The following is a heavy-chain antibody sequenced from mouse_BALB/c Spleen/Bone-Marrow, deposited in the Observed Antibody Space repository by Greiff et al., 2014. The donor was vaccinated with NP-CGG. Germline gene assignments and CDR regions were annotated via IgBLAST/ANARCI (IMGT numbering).Heavy chain of an antibody. J-gene: IGHJ2*01. Sequence: EVKLVESGPGLVKPSQSLSLTCTVPGYSITSDYAWNWIRQFPGNKLEWMGYIPYSVSTSYNPSLKSRISITRDTSKNQFFLQLNSGTTEDTATDYCERSGVATRYCNYWGQGTTLTVSS. CDR2: IPYSVST. D-gene: IGHD1-1*01. CDR3: ERSGVATRYCNY. V-gene: IGHV3-2*02. CDR1: GYSITSDYA.